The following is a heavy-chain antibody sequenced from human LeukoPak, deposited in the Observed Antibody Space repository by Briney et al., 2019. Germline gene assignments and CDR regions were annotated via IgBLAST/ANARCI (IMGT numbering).Heavy chain of an antibody. Sequence: SETLSLTCSVSYDSITPYYWNWIRQPAGKGLEWIGRIYSSGDTNYNPSLKSRVTMSIDTSKNQFSLRLSSVTAADTAVYYCARTICSSTSCTYPTLDWFDPWGQGTLVTVSS. D-gene: IGHD2-2*01. CDR2: IYSSGDT. V-gene: IGHV4-4*07. CDR3: ARTICSSTSCTYPTLDWFDP. J-gene: IGHJ5*02. CDR1: YDSITPYY.